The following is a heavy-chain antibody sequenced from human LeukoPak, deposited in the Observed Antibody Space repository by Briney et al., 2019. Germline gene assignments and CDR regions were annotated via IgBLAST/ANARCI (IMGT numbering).Heavy chain of an antibody. Sequence: PSQTLSLTCTVSGGSISSGGYYWSWLRQHPGKGLEWIGYIYYSGSTYYNPSLKSRVTISVDTSKNQFSLKPSSVTAADTAVYYCASYGITMVRGVIGSGDAFDIWGQGTVVTVSS. J-gene: IGHJ3*02. V-gene: IGHV4-31*03. CDR3: ASYGITMVRGVIGSGDAFDI. CDR2: IYYSGST. CDR1: GGSISSGGYY. D-gene: IGHD3-10*01.